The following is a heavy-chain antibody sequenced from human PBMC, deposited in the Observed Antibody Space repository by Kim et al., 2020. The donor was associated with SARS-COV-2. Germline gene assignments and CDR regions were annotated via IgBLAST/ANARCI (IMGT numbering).Heavy chain of an antibody. V-gene: IGHV4-39*01. CDR3: SCLFPYCTC. D-gene: IGHD2-15*01. CDR2: IYYSGST. J-gene: IGHJ1*01. CDR1: GGSISSSSYY. Sequence: SETLSLTCTVSGGSISSSSYYWGWIRQPPGQGLEWIGSIYYSGSTYSNPSLKSRVTISVDTSKNQFSLLLRSVTAADTAVYYCSCLFPYCTCWVHGTL.